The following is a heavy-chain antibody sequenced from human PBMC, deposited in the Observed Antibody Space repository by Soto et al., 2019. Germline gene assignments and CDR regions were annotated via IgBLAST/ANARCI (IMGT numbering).Heavy chain of an antibody. D-gene: IGHD6-6*01. CDR1: GFTFSDYY. J-gene: IGHJ4*02. CDR3: ARDIWTARRQFDY. Sequence: PGGSLRLSCAASGFTFSDYYMSWIRQAPGKGLEWVSYISSSSSYTNYADSVKGRFTISRDNAKNSLYLQMNSLRAEDTAVYYCARDIWTARRQFDYWGQGTLVTVSS. V-gene: IGHV3-11*06. CDR2: ISSSSSYT.